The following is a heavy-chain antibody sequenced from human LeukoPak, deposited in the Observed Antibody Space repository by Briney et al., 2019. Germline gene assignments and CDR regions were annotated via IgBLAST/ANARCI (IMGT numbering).Heavy chain of an antibody. CDR3: TTPGGSGQGYFDY. D-gene: IGHD3-16*01. V-gene: IGHV3-15*01. CDR1: GFAFANAW. J-gene: IGHJ4*02. CDR2: IKSKTDGGTI. Sequence: GGSLRLSCAASGFAFANAWMTWVRQAPGKGLEWLGRIKSKTDGGTIDYAAPVGGRFTISRDDSKNTLYLQMNSLKTEDTAVYYCTTPGGSGQGYFDYWGQGTLVTVS.